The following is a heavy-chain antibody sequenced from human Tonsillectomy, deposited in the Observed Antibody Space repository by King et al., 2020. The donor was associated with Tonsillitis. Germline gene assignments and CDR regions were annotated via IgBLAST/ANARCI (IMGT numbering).Heavy chain of an antibody. D-gene: IGHD3-22*01. CDR2: ISWNSGTI. CDR3: TKDPDYYDSSTS. J-gene: IGHJ4*02. V-gene: IGHV3-9*01. CDR1: GFSFDDYA. Sequence: VQLVESGGALVQPGRSLRLSCAASGFSFDDYAMHWVRQAPGKGLEWVSGISWNSGTIGYADSVKGRFTIPRDNAKNFLYLQMNSLGAEDTALYYCTKDPDYYDSSTSWGQGTLVTVSS.